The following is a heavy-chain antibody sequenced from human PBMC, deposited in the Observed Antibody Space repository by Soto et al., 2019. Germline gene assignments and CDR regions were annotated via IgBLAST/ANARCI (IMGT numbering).Heavy chain of an antibody. CDR3: AGCDGRGSYNFDY. CDR2: IWHDGSNK. CDR1: GFTFNNYG. D-gene: IGHD3-22*01. J-gene: IGHJ4*02. Sequence: LRLSCAASGFTFNNYGMHWVRQAPGKGLEWVAVIWHDGSNKYYADSVKGRFIIYRDNSKNTLYLQMNSLRPEDTAVYYCAGCDGRGSYNFDYWGQGTLVTVSS. V-gene: IGHV3-33*01.